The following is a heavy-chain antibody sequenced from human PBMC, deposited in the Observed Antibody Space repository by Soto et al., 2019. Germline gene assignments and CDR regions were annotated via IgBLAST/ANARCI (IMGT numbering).Heavy chain of an antibody. V-gene: IGHV4-59*01. Sequence: PSETLSLTCTVSGGSISSYYWSWIRQPPGKGLEWIGYIYYSRSTNYNPSLKSRVTISVDTSKNQFSLKLSSVTAADTAVYYCARAGYGGNYDAFDIWGQGTMVTVSS. CDR1: GGSISSYY. CDR2: IYYSRST. CDR3: ARAGYGGNYDAFDI. D-gene: IGHD4-17*01. J-gene: IGHJ3*02.